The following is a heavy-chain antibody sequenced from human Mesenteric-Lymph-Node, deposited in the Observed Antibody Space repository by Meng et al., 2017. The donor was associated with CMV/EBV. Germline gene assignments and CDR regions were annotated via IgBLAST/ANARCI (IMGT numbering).Heavy chain of an antibody. D-gene: IGHD1-26*01. J-gene: IGHJ4*02. CDR3: ARGGSPRG. Sequence: GASLKISCAASGFTFSSYSMNWVRQAPGKGLEWVSSISSSSSYIYYADSVKGRFTISRDNAKNSLYLQMNSLRAEDTAVYYCARGGSPRGWGQGTLVTVSS. CDR1: GFTFSSYS. V-gene: IGHV3-21*04. CDR2: ISSSSSYI.